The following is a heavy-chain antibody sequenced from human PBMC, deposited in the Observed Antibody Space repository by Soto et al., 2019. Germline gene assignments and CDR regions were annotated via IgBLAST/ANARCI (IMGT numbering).Heavy chain of an antibody. CDR3: AAMGIGRLGELSTKLRDFDY. D-gene: IGHD3-16*02. V-gene: IGHV1-58*02. Sequence: VKVSCKASGFTFTSSAMQWVRQARGQRLEWIGWIVVGSGNTNYAQKFQERVTITRDMSTSTAYMELSSLRSEDTAVYYCAAMGIGRLGELSTKLRDFDYWGQGTLVTV. CDR1: GFTFTSSA. CDR2: IVVGSGNT. J-gene: IGHJ4*02.